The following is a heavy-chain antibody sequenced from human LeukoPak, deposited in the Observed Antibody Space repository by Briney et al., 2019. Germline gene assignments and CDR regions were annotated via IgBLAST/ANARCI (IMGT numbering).Heavy chain of an antibody. J-gene: IGHJ4*02. CDR2: IYYSGST. D-gene: IGHD1-26*01. V-gene: IGHV4-59*08. CDR3: ARTFGSYRPYYFDY. Sequence: SETLSLTCTVSGGSISSYYWSWIRQPPGKGLEWIGYIYYSGSTNYNPSLKSRVTISVDTSKNQFSLKLSSVTAADTAVYYCARTFGSYRPYYFDYWGQGTLVTVSS. CDR1: GGSISSYY.